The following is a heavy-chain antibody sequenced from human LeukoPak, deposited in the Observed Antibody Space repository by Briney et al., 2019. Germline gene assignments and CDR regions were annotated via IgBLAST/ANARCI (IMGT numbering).Heavy chain of an antibody. J-gene: IGHJ3*02. CDR2: ISWKSGSI. CDR3: VKDKGYIREDAFDI. CDR1: GFTFDDYA. Sequence: GGSLRLSCAASGFTFDDYAMHWVRQAPGKGLEWVSGISWKSGSIGYADSVKGRFTISRDNAKNSLYLQMNTLRAEDTALYYCVKDKGYIREDAFDIWGQGTMVTVSS. D-gene: IGHD6-13*01. V-gene: IGHV3-9*01.